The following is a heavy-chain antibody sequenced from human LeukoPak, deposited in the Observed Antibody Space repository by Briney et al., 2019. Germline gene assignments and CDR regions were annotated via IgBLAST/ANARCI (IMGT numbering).Heavy chain of an antibody. D-gene: IGHD2-2*01. CDR1: GFTFSSYS. J-gene: IGHJ4*02. CDR2: ISGSGGST. V-gene: IGHV3-23*01. Sequence: GGSLRLSCAASGFTFSSYSMNWVRQAPGKGLEWVSAISGSGGSTYYADSVKGRFTISRDNSKNTLYLQMNSLRAEDTAVYYCAKGGYCSSTSCYASDYWGQGTLVTVSS. CDR3: AKGGYCSSTSCYASDY.